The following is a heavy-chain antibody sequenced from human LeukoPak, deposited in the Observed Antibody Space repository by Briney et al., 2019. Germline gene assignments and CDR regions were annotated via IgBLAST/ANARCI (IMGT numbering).Heavy chain of an antibody. CDR1: GYSFTTYW. D-gene: IGHD6-6*01. CDR3: ARQTEYSSSFDY. Sequence: GESLKISCKGSGYSFTTYWIGWVRQMPGKGLEWMGIIYPADSDTRYSPSLQGQVTTSADKSISTAYLQWSSLKASDSAMYYCARQTEYSSSFDYWGQGTLVTVSS. V-gene: IGHV5-51*01. J-gene: IGHJ4*02. CDR2: IYPADSDT.